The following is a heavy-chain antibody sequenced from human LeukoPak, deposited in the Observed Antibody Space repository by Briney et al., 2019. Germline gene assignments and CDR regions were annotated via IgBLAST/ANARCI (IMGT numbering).Heavy chain of an antibody. CDR2: IKQDRSEK. D-gene: IGHD6-19*01. J-gene: IGHJ4*02. Sequence: GGSLRLSCVASGFTYSHYGMNWVRQAPGKGLEWVANIKQDRSEKYYVDSVKGRFTISRDNAKNSLYLQMNSLRAEDTAVYYCARSPVDVAVAGTVDFDYWGQGTLVTVSS. V-gene: IGHV3-7*01. CDR1: GFTYSHYG. CDR3: ARSPVDVAVAGTVDFDY.